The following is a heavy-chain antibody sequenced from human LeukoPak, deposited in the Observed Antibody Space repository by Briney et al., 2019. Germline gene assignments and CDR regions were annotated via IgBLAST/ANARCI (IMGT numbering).Heavy chain of an antibody. CDR3: AKWGDYDILTGYYDSDY. CDR1: GFIFSNYA. J-gene: IGHJ4*02. V-gene: IGHV3-23*01. CDR2: IGGRDSGT. Sequence: GASLRLSCAASGFIFSNYAMSWVRQAPGKGLEWVSAIGGRDSGTYYADSVRGRFIVSRDDPKNTLYLQMSTLRAEDTAVYYCAKWGDYDILTGYYDSDYWGQGTLVTVSS. D-gene: IGHD3-9*01.